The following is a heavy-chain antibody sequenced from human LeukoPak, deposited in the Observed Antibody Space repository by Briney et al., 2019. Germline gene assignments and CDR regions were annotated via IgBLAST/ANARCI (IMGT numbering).Heavy chain of an antibody. J-gene: IGHJ4*02. CDR3: AKDLFPGYFDY. V-gene: IGHV3-48*04. D-gene: IGHD1-14*01. CDR2: ISSSGSTI. Sequence: GGSLSLSCAASGFTFSSYSMNWVRQAPATGLEWVSHISSSGSTIYYADSVKGRFTISRDNDKNSLYLQKNSLRAEDTAVYYCAKDLFPGYFDYWGQGTLVTVSS. CDR1: GFTFSSYS.